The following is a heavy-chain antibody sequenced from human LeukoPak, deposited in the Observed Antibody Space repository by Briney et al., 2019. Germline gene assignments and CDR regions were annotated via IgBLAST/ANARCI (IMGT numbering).Heavy chain of an antibody. CDR3: AKGWSGSYAARHDY. D-gene: IGHD1-26*01. V-gene: IGHV3-9*01. CDR1: GFTFDDYA. J-gene: IGHJ4*02. Sequence: PGGSLRLSCAASGFTFDDYAMHWVRQAPGKGLEGVSGISWNSGSIGYADSVKGRFTISRDNAKNSLYLQMNSLRAEDTALYYCAKGWSGSYAARHDYWGQGTLVTVSS. CDR2: ISWNSGSI.